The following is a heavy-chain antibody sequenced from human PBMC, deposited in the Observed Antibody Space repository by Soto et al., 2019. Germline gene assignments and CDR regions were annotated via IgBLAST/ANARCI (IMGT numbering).Heavy chain of an antibody. V-gene: IGHV1-2*04. D-gene: IGHD3-22*01. Sequence: ASVKVSCKASGYTFTGYYMHWVRQAPGQGLEWMGWINPNSGGTNYAHKFQGWVTMTRDTSISTAYMELSRPRSDDTAVYYCARDLFPYYYDSSGYAIGNWFDPWGQGTLVTVSS. J-gene: IGHJ5*02. CDR3: ARDLFPYYYDSSGYAIGNWFDP. CDR2: INPNSGGT. CDR1: GYTFTGYY.